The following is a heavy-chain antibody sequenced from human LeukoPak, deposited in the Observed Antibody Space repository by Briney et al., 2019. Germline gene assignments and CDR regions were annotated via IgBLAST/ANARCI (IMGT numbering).Heavy chain of an antibody. CDR2: IYYSGST. CDR3: AREPVDTAMVEHYFDY. D-gene: IGHD5-18*01. J-gene: IGHJ4*02. Sequence: SETLSLTCAVYGGSFSGYYWSWIRQHPGKGLEWIGYIYYSGSTYYNPSLKSRVTISVDTSKNQFSLKLSSVTAADTAVYYCAREPVDTAMVEHYFDYWGQGTLVTVSS. CDR1: GGSFSGYY. V-gene: IGHV4-31*11.